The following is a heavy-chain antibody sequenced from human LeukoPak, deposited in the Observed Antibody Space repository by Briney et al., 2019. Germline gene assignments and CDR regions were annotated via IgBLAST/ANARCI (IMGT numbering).Heavy chain of an antibody. D-gene: IGHD2-2*01. CDR1: VYTYSIYA. J-gene: IGHJ5*02. Sequence: GVPLRLSCAPWVYTYSIYAMRCVPRAPGEGVVCVTAICGSGGSTYYAHSVKGRFTISRDKSKNTLYLQMNSLRAEDTGVYYFAKDQCSSTSCPDGWFDPWGQGTLVTVSS. CDR3: AKDQCSSTSCPDGWFDP. V-gene: IGHV3-23*01. CDR2: ICGSGGST.